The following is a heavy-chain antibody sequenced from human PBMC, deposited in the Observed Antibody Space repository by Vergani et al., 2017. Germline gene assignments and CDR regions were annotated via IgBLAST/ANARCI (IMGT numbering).Heavy chain of an antibody. CDR2: IYYSGST. D-gene: IGHD2-21*02. V-gene: IGHV4-59*01. J-gene: IGHJ3*02. CDR1: GGSISSYY. CDR3: ARNPYCGGDCYSDAFDI. Sequence: QVQLQESGPGLVKPSETLSLTCTVSGGSISSYYWSWIRQPPGKGLEWIGYIYYSGSTNYNPSLKSRVTISVDTSKNQFSLKLSSVTAADTAVYYCARNPYCGGDCYSDAFDIGAKGQWSPSLQ.